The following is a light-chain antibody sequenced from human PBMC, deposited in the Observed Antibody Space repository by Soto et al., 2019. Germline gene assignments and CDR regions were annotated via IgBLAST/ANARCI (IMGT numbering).Light chain of an antibody. Sequence: DIQMTQSPSTLSASVGDRVTITCRASQSISSWLAWYQQKPGKAPKLLIYKASSLKSGVPSRFSGSGSGTEFTLTIISLQPDDFATYYCQQYNSYSRTFGQGTKVEIK. CDR2: KAS. CDR1: QSISSW. J-gene: IGKJ1*01. CDR3: QQYNSYSRT. V-gene: IGKV1-5*03.